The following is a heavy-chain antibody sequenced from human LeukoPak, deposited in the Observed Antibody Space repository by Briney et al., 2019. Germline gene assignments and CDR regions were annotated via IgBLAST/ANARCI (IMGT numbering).Heavy chain of an antibody. J-gene: IGHJ4*02. CDR1: GFTFSSYG. CDR3: AKDLVRGYRSGGSCYNRAFDY. Sequence: PGRSLRLSCAASGFTFSSYGMHWVRQAPGKGLEWVAVISYDGSNKYYADSVKGRFTISRDNSKNTPYLQMNSLRAEDTAVYYCAKDLVRGYRSGGSCYNRAFDYWGQGTLVTVSS. V-gene: IGHV3-30*18. D-gene: IGHD2-15*01. CDR2: ISYDGSNK.